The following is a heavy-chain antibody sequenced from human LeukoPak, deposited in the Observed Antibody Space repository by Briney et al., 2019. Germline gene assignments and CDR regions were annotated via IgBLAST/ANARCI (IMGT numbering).Heavy chain of an antibody. CDR2: ISAYNGKT. J-gene: IGHJ4*02. CDR3: ARGGALTSFDS. D-gene: IGHD1-26*01. CDR1: GFSLSSYG. Sequence: APVRVSCKASGFSLSSYGFSWVRQAPGQGLEWMGWISAYNGKTNYAQKFQGRVTMTTDTSTTTVYMDLRSLRSDDTAVYFCARGGALTSFDSWGQGTLITVSS. V-gene: IGHV1-18*01.